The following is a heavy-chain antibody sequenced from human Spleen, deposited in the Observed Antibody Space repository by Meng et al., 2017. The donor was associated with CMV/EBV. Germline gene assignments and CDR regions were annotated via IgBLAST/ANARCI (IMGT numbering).Heavy chain of an antibody. CDR2: ISWSGDNT. CDR3: TRDGVATGDY. CDR1: GFNFDGYA. V-gene: IGHV3-20*04. J-gene: IGHJ4*02. D-gene: IGHD5-12*01. Sequence: GESLKISCAASGFNFDGYAMTWVRQAPGQGLEWVATISWSGDNTGYVDSVKGRFTISRDNAKNSLFLQMNSLRVEDTAFYYCTRDGVATGDYWGQGTLVTVSS.